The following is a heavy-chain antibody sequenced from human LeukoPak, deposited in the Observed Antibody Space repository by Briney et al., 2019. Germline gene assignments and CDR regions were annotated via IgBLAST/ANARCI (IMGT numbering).Heavy chain of an antibody. CDR3: ARDGPILELYCSSTSCFSYMDV. CDR1: GFTFDDYG. V-gene: IGHV3-20*04. J-gene: IGHJ6*03. CDR2: INWNGGST. D-gene: IGHD2-2*01. Sequence: GGSLRLSCAASGFTFDDYGMSWVRQDPGKGLEWVSGINWNGGSTGYADSVKGRFTISRDNAKNSLYLQMNSLRAEDTALYYCARDGPILELYCSSTSCFSYMDVWGKGTTVTVSS.